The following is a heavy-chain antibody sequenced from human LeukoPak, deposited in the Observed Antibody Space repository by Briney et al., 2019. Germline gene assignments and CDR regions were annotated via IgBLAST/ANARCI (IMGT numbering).Heavy chain of an antibody. V-gene: IGHV3-9*01. Sequence: PGGSLRLSCAASGFTFDDYAMHWVRQAPGKGLEWVSGISWNSGSIGYADSVKGRFTISRDNAKNSLYLQKNSLRAEDTALYYCAKDQEAIYYYGMDVWGQGTTVTVSS. J-gene: IGHJ6*02. CDR3: AKDQEAIYYYGMDV. CDR2: ISWNSGSI. CDR1: GFTFDDYA.